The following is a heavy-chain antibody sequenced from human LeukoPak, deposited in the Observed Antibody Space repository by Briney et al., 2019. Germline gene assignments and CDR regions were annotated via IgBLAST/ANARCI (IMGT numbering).Heavy chain of an antibody. V-gene: IGHV3-33*01. CDR1: GFTFSSCG. CDR3: ARAWRLDLDY. Sequence: GGSLRLSCAASGFTFSSCGMHWVRQAPGKGLEWVAAIWYDGSNKDYADSVKGRFTISRDNSKSTLYLRMNSLRSEDTAVYCCARAWRLDLDYWGQGTLVTVSS. CDR2: IWYDGSNK. J-gene: IGHJ4*02. D-gene: IGHD3-22*01.